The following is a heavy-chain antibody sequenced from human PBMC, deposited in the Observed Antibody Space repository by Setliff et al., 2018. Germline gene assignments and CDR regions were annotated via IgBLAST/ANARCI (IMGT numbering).Heavy chain of an antibody. CDR1: GGSISSSSYY. D-gene: IGHD3-22*01. V-gene: IGHV4-39*07. J-gene: IGHJ4*02. Sequence: SETLSLTCTVSGGSISSSSYYWGWIRQPPGKGLEWIGRIYHGGSTYYNPSLKSRVTMSIDKSKNEFSLKMSSVTAADTAVYYCARAPRYFDSTGSYFDGWGQGTLVTVSS. CDR2: IYHGGST. CDR3: ARAPRYFDSTGSYFDG.